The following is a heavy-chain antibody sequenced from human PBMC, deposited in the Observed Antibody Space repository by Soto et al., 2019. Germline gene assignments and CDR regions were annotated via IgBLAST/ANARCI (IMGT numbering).Heavy chain of an antibody. CDR2: IWYDGSNK. J-gene: IGHJ6*02. CDR1: GFTFSSYG. D-gene: IGHD3-10*01. CDR3: ARVWFGELHTSSYYYYYGMDV. V-gene: IGHV3-33*01. Sequence: LRLSCAASGFTFSSYGMHWVRQAPGKGLEWVAVIWYDGSNKYYADSVKGRFTISRDNSKNMLYLQMNSLRAEDTAVYYCARVWFGELHTSSYYYYYGMDVWGQGTTVTVSS.